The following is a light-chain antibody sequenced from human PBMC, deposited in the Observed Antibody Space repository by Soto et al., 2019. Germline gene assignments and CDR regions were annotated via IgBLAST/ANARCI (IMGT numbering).Light chain of an antibody. Sequence: IQMTQSPSSLSASVGDRVTITCRASQSVSRNFNWYQQKPGKAPKLLIYAASTLQSGVPSRFSGSGSGTDFTLTISSLQPEDFASYYRQQTYSTPYTFGQGTQLEIK. CDR3: QQTYSTPYT. CDR1: QSVSRN. J-gene: IGKJ2*01. V-gene: IGKV1-39*01. CDR2: AAS.